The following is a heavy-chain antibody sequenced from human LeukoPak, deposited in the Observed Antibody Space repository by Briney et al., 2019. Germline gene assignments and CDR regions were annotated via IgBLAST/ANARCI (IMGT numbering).Heavy chain of an antibody. V-gene: IGHV3-21*01. CDR1: GFTFSSYS. CDR3: ARGIYCSSTSCYRDFDY. J-gene: IGHJ4*02. D-gene: IGHD2-2*02. CDR2: ISSSSSYI. Sequence: PGGSLRLSCAASGFTFSSYSMNWVRQAPGKGLEWVSSISSSSSYIYYADSVKGRFTISRDNAKNSLYLQMNSLRAEDTAVYYCARGIYCSSTSCYRDFDYWGQGTLVTVSS.